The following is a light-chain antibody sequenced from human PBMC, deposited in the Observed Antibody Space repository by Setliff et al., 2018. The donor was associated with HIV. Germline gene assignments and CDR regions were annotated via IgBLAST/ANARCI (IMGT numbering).Light chain of an antibody. Sequence: LTQPASVSGSPGQSITISCTGTSSDVGGYSHVSWYQQHPGKAPKLIIYEVRNRPSGVSNRFSGSKSGNTASLTISGLQAEDGADYYCSSYAITNTLPFGTGTKVTVL. CDR2: EVR. CDR3: SSYAITNTLP. J-gene: IGLJ1*01. CDR1: SSDVGGYSH. V-gene: IGLV2-14*01.